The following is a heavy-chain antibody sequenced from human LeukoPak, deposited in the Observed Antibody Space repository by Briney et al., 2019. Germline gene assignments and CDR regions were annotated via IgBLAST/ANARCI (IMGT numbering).Heavy chain of an antibody. CDR1: GGSISSGGYY. J-gene: IGHJ4*02. V-gene: IGHV4-30-2*01. D-gene: IGHD2-8*01. CDR2: INHSGST. CDR3: ARGANRNYFDY. Sequence: SQTLSLTCTVSGGSISSGGYYWSWIRQPPGKGLEWIGEINHSGSTNYNPSLKSRVTISVDTSKNQFSLKLSSVTAADTAVYYCARGANRNYFDYWGQGTLVTVSS.